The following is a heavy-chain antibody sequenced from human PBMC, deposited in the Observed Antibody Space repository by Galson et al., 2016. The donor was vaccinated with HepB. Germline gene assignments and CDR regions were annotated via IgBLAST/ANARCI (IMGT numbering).Heavy chain of an antibody. V-gene: IGHV3-74*01. J-gene: IGHJ6*03. CDR2: INSDGRTT. Sequence: SLRLSCAASGFSFTSHWMHWVRQAPGKGPVWVSHINSDGRTTRYTDSVKGRFTISRDIAKNTLYLQMNSLRAEDTAVYFCARGVRGMRPTYYYFYFMDVWGKGTAVTFSS. CDR1: GFSFTSHW. CDR3: ARGVRGMRPTYYYFYFMDV.